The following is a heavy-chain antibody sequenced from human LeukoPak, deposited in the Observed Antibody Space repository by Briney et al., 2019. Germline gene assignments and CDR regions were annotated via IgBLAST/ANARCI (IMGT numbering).Heavy chain of an antibody. CDR3: ARGRRPNGRFGY. J-gene: IGHJ4*02. CDR2: INHSGST. CDR1: GGSFSGYY. Sequence: SETLSLTCAVYGGSFSGYYWSWIRQPPGKGLEWIGEINHSGSTNYNPSLKSRVTISVDTSKNRFSLKLSSVTAADTAVYYCARGRRPNGRFGYWGQGTLVTVSS. V-gene: IGHV4-34*01. D-gene: IGHD2-8*01.